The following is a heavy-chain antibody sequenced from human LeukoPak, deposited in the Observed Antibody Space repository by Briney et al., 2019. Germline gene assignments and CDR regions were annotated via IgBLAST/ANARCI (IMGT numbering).Heavy chain of an antibody. D-gene: IGHD1-26*01. CDR2: INPNSGGT. Sequence: ASVKVSCKASGYTFTGYYMHWVRQAPGQGLEWMGWINPNSGGTNYAQKFQGRVTMTRDTSISTAYMELSRLRSDDTAVYYCARDLGHALVGATGHFDYWGRGTLVTVSS. V-gene: IGHV1-2*02. CDR1: GYTFTGYY. J-gene: IGHJ4*02. CDR3: ARDLGHALVGATGHFDY.